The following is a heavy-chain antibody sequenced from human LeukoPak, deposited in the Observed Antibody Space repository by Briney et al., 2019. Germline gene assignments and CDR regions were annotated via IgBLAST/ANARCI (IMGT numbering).Heavy chain of an antibody. CDR2: IIPIFGTA. Sequence: ASVKVSCKASGGTFSSYAISWVRQAPGQGLEWMGGIIPIFGTANYAQKFQGRVTITADESTSTAYMELSSLRSEDTAVYYCATQGRGRPTTADAFDIWGQGTMVTVSS. CDR1: GGTFSSYA. V-gene: IGHV1-69*13. D-gene: IGHD1-26*01. J-gene: IGHJ3*02. CDR3: ATQGRGRPTTADAFDI.